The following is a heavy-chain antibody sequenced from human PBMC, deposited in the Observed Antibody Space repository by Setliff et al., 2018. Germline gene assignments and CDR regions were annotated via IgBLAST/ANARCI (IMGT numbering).Heavy chain of an antibody. D-gene: IGHD3-10*01. CDR1: GGSFSGYH. J-gene: IGHJ6*03. CDR2: ITHSGNT. Sequence: ETLSLTCAVYGGSFSGYHWSWFRQPPGKGLEWIGEITHSGNTNYNPSLKSRVTISRDTSKNQFSLGLSSVTAADTAVYYCARGRMVGSGAASYYMDVWGKGATVTVSS. CDR3: ARGRMVGSGAASYYMDV. V-gene: IGHV4-34*01.